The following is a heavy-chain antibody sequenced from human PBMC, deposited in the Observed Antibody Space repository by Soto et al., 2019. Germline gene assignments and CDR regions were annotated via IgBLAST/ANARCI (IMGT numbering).Heavy chain of an antibody. V-gene: IGHV4-39*01. J-gene: IGHJ4*02. D-gene: IGHD6-6*01. CDR1: GGSISSSSYY. CDR2: IYYSGST. CDR3: ARHRLRSGPFWLTPSQQLVEYYFDY. Sequence: TLSLTCTVSGGSISSSSYYWGWIRQPPGKGLEWIGSIYYSGSTYYNPSLKSRVTISVDTSKNQFSLKLSSVTAADTAVYYCARHRLRSGPFWLTPSQQLVEYYFDYWGQGTLVTVSS.